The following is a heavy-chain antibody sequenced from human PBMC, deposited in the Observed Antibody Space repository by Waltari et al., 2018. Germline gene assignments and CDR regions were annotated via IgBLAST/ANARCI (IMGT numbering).Heavy chain of an antibody. V-gene: IGHV3-11*01. Sequence: QVQLVESGGGLVKPGASLRLSCAASGFTFSDFYMSWIRQTPGKGLEWISYISSSGDDVYYADSVKCRFTFSRDNAKNSLYLQMTSLRPEDTAVYYCARGAPFDPWGQGTLVIVSS. J-gene: IGHJ5*02. CDR2: ISSSGDDV. CDR3: ARGAPFDP. CDR1: GFTFSDFY.